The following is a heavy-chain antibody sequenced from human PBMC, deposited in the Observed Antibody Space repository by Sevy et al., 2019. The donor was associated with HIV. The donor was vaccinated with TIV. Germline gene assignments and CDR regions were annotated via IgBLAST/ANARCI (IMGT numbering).Heavy chain of an antibody. Sequence: GGSLRLSCAASGLTFSSYWMSWVRQAPGKGLEWVANIKQDGSEKYYVDSVKGRFTISRDNAKNSLYLQMNSLRAEDTSVYYCARGAPRGVYWGQGTLVTVSS. J-gene: IGHJ4*02. V-gene: IGHV3-7*03. CDR2: IKQDGSEK. CDR1: GLTFSSYW. CDR3: ARGAPRGVY.